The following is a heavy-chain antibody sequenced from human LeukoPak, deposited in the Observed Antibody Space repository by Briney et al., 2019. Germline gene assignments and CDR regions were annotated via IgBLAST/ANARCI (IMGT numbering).Heavy chain of an antibody. CDR3: AELGITMIGGV. CDR2: ISSSGSTI. J-gene: IGHJ6*04. CDR1: GDSITSYY. Sequence: LSLTCTVSGDSITSYYWSWIRQPPGKGLEWVSYISSSGSTIYYADSVKGRSTISRDNAKNSLYLQMNSLRAEDTAVYYCAELGITMIGGVWGKGTTVTISS. V-gene: IGHV3-11*04. D-gene: IGHD3-10*02.